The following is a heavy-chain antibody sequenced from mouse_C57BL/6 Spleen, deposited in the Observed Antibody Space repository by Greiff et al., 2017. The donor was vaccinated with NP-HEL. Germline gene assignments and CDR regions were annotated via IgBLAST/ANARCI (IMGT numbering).Heavy chain of an antibody. D-gene: IGHD4-1*01. Sequence: VQLQQPGAELVKPGASVKLSCKASGYTFTSYWMHWVKQRPGQGLEWIGMIHPNSGSTNYNEKFKSKATLTVDKSSSTAYMQLSSLTSEDSAVYYCAKELGQVYAMDYWGQGTSVTVSS. CDR3: AKELGQVYAMDY. CDR2: IHPNSGST. J-gene: IGHJ4*01. V-gene: IGHV1-64*01. CDR1: GYTFTSYW.